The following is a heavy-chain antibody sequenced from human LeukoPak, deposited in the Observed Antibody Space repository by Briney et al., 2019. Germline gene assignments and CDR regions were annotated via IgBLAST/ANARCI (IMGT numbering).Heavy chain of an antibody. D-gene: IGHD3-16*01. V-gene: IGHV3-30*18. J-gene: IGHJ6*04. CDR1: GFTFSTYG. Sequence: PGGSLRLSCAASGFTFSTYGIHRVRQAPGKGLEWVAVISYDGSNKYYADSVKGRFTISRDNSKNTLYLQMNSLRAEDTAVYYCAKEKAYMITPHVYYYYGMDVWGKGTTVTVSS. CDR2: ISYDGSNK. CDR3: AKEKAYMITPHVYYYYGMDV.